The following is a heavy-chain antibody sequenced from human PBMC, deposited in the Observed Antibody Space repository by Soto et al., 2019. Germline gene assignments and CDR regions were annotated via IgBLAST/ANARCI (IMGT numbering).Heavy chain of an antibody. CDR1: GGSITSYY. Sequence: LSFTCTVSGGSITSYYWTWIRQPAGKCLGWIGRIYSSGGTYYNPSLKSQVTILIDTSKNQFSLRLLYLTYASTAVYFCERGQRFPDCFDPWGQLTLGAVCS. CDR3: ERGQRFPDCFDP. D-gene: IGHD3-3*01. V-gene: IGHV4-4*07. J-gene: IGHJ5*02. CDR2: IYSSGGT.